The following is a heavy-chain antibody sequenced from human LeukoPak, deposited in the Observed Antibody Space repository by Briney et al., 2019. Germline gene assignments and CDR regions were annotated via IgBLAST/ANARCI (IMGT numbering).Heavy chain of an antibody. J-gene: IGHJ6*03. CDR1: GGSISSGGYY. D-gene: IGHD2-2*01. CDR2: IYYSGST. Sequence: PSETLSLTCTVSGGSISSGGYYWSWIRQHPGKGLEWIGYIYYSGSTYYNPSLKSRVTISVDTSKNQFSLKLSSVTAADTAVYYCARGGVPAALNWEYYYYYYMDVWGKGTTVTVSS. V-gene: IGHV4-31*03. CDR3: ARGGVPAALNWEYYYYYYMDV.